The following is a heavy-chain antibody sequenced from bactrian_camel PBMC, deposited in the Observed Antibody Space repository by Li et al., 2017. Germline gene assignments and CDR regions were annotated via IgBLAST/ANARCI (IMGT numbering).Heavy chain of an antibody. J-gene: IGHJ7*01. CDR1: GYRYSTYC. Sequence: DVQLVESGGGSVQAGESLRLSCVVSGYRYSTYCMGWFRQSPGKEREGVAALYAGNGDGRTYYRQSVKGRFTISRDNAKNILYLEMNSLKPEDTALYYCAAEDGQRECGSWYPYYYDTSDYWGKGTQVTVS. CDR2: LYAGNGDGRT. V-gene: IGHV3S31*01. D-gene: IGHD6*01.